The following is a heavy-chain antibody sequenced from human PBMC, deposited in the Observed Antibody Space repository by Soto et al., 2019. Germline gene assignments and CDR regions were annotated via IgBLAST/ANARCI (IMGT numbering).Heavy chain of an antibody. J-gene: IGHJ6*04. CDR1: GFTVSSKY. CDR3: ARDDVLCDGGRCYGVTLDV. CDR2: IKSGGTT. V-gene: IGHV3-66*01. Sequence: EVQLVESGGALVQPGGSLRLSCAASGFTVSSKYMSWVRQAPGKGLEWVSLIKSGGTTYYADSVKGRFTISRDTSENKLHLQMNSLRAEDTAVYYCARDDVLCDGGRCYGVTLDVWGKGTTVTVSS. D-gene: IGHD2-15*01.